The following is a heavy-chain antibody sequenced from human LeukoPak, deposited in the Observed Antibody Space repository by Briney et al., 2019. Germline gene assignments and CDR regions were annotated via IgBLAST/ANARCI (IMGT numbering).Heavy chain of an antibody. D-gene: IGHD2-2*02. V-gene: IGHV1-46*01. Sequence: ASVKVSCKASGYTFTGYYMHWVRQAPGQGLEWMGIINPSGGSTSYAQKFQGRVTMTRDTSTSTVYMELSSLRSEDTAVYYCARAALGCSSTSCYTSYYYYYMDVWGKGTTVTVSS. CDR2: INPSGGST. J-gene: IGHJ6*03. CDR3: ARAALGCSSTSCYTSYYYYYMDV. CDR1: GYTFTGYY.